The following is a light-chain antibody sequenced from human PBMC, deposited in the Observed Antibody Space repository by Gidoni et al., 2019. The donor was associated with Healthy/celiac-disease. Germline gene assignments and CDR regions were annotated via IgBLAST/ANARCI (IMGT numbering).Light chain of an antibody. CDR2: AAS. CDR3: QQSYSAPLGYT. CDR1: QRIRSN. Sequence: DIQMTQPPSSLSASVGDRVTITCRASQRIRSNLNWYQQKPGKAPKLLIYAASSLQSGVPSRYSGSGSGTEFTLTISSRQPEDFATYYCQQSYSAPLGYTFGQGTKLEIK. J-gene: IGKJ2*01. V-gene: IGKV1-39*01.